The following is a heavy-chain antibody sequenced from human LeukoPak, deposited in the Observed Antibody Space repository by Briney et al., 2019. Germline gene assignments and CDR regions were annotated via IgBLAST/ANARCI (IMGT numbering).Heavy chain of an antibody. CDR3: AKAGSSSSIDY. CDR1: GFTFSDYY. D-gene: IGHD6-6*01. J-gene: IGHJ4*02. Sequence: GGSLRLSCAASGFTFSDYYMSWVRQAPGKGLEWVAVISYDGSNKYYADSVKGRFTISRDNSKNTLYLQMNSLRAEDTAVYYCAKAGSSSSIDYWGQGTLVTVSS. V-gene: IGHV3-30*18. CDR2: ISYDGSNK.